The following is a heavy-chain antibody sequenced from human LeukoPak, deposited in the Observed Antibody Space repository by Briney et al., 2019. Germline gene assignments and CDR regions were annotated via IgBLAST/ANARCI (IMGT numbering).Heavy chain of an antibody. CDR3: ARGRRSYSSGWYRAGWFDP. CDR2: INHIVSN. CDR1: CGSVSGYY. V-gene: IGHV4-34*01. D-gene: IGHD6-19*01. J-gene: IGHJ5*02. Sequence: SETLSLTCAVDCGSVSGYYWSWIRQPPGKGLEWIGEINHIVSNNYNPSLRSRFTISVDTSKNQFSLKLSSVTAADTAVYYCARGRRSYSSGWYRAGWFDPWGQGTLVTVSS.